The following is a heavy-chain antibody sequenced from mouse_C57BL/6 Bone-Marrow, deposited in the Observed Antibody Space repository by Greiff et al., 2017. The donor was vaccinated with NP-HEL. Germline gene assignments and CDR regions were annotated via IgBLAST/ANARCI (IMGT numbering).Heavy chain of an antibody. Sequence: EVQLQQSGPELVKPGASVKISCKASGYSFTGYYMNWVKQSPEKSLEWIGEINPSTGGTTYNQKFKAKATLTVDKSSSTAYMQLKSLTSEDSAVYYCARTFSYGSIPWFAYWGQGTLVTVSA. V-gene: IGHV1-42*01. CDR3: ARTFSYGSIPWFAY. CDR1: GYSFTGYY. D-gene: IGHD1-1*01. J-gene: IGHJ3*01. CDR2: INPSTGGT.